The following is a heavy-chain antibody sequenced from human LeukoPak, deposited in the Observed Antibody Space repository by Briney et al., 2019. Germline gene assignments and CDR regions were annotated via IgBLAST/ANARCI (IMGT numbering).Heavy chain of an antibody. J-gene: IGHJ4*02. CDR2: IKQDGSEI. CDR3: ARLDNDGFFDY. CDR1: GFTFRSYW. V-gene: IGHV3-7*01. Sequence: GGSLRLSCAASGFTFRSYWMSWVRQAPGKGLEWVANIKQDGSEIYYVDSVKGRFTISRDNAKNSLYLQRNSLRAGDTAVYYCARLDNDGFFDYWGQGTLVTVSS. D-gene: IGHD3-10*01.